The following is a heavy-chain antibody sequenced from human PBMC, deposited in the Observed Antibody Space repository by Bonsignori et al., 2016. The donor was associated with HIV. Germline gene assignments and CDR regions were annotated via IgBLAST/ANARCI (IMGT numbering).Heavy chain of an antibody. J-gene: IGHJ6*03. CDR1: GGSISTTTYY. D-gene: IGHD1-1*01. CDR2: IHYRGTT. CDR3: ARDTNWNYYYHMDV. V-gene: IGHV4-39*07. Sequence: QVQLQESGPGLVNPSETLSLTCSVSGGSISTTTYYWGWIRQPPGKGLEWIGSIHYRGTTYYNPSLKSRVTISVDTSKNQFSLRLTSVTAADTAVYYCARDTNWNYYYHMDVWGQGP.